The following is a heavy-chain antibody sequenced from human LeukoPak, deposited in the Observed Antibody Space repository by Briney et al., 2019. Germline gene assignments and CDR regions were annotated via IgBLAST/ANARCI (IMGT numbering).Heavy chain of an antibody. CDR3: AKLACNPHWYFDL. CDR2: ISWNNGSI. CDR1: GFTFDDYA. D-gene: IGHD2/OR15-2a*01. V-gene: IGHV3-9*01. Sequence: GGSLRLSCAASGFTFDDYAMHWVRQAPGKGLEWVSGISWNNGSIGYADSMKGRFTISRDNAKNFLYLQMNSLRAEATALYYCAKLACNPHWYFDLWGRGTLVTVSS. J-gene: IGHJ2*01.